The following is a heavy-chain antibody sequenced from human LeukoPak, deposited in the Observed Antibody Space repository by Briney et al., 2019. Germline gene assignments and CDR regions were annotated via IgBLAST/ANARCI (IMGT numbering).Heavy chain of an antibody. Sequence: ASVKVSCKASGYTFTSYGISWVRQAPGQGLEWMGWISAYNGNTNYAQKLQGRVTMTTDTSTSTAYMELRSLRSDDTAVYYCARDTSPYYDILTGYYFGAPFDYWGQGTLVTVSS. CDR1: GYTFTSYG. CDR3: ARDTSPYYDILTGYYFGAPFDY. J-gene: IGHJ4*02. D-gene: IGHD3-9*01. V-gene: IGHV1-18*01. CDR2: ISAYNGNT.